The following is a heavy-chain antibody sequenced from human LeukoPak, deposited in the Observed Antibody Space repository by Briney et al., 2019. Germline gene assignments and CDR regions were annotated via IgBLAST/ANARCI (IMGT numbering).Heavy chain of an antibody. V-gene: IGHV3-23*01. CDR1: GFTFTTYA. J-gene: IGHJ6*02. CDR2: VSKSDGTT. Sequence: PGWSLRLSCAASGFTFTTYAMSWVRQAPGKGLEWVSSVSKSDGTTYYADSVEGRLTISRDNSKNTLHLQMNGLRAEDTAVYYCARGSYGMDVWGQGTTVTVSS. CDR3: ARGSYGMDV.